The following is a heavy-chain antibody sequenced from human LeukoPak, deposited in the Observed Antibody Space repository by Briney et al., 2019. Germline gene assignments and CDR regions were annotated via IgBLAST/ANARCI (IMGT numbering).Heavy chain of an antibody. CDR2: IFYSGNT. CDR3: ARRRGSGNYLYYFDY. V-gene: IGHV4-61*05. Sequence: SETLSLTCTVSGGSISSSSYYWSWIRQPPGKGLEWIGYIFYSGNTNYNPSLKSRVTISVDTSKNQFSLKLSSVTAADTAVYYCARRRGSGNYLYYFDYWGQGTLVTVSS. J-gene: IGHJ4*02. CDR1: GGSISSSSYY. D-gene: IGHD3-10*01.